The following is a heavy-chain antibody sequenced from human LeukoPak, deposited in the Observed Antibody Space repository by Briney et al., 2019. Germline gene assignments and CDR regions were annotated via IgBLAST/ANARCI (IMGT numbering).Heavy chain of an antibody. V-gene: IGHV3-23*01. CDR2: ITYSGGTT. J-gene: IGHJ6*02. CDR1: GFTFNNYA. CDR3: AKGRLGDYYYDMDV. Sequence: GESLRLSRAASGFTFNNYALTWVRQAPGKGLEWVSTITYSGGTTYYAVSVKGRFTLSRDNSKNTLYLQMNSLRVEDTAVYYCAKGRLGDYYYDMDVWGQGTTVTVSS.